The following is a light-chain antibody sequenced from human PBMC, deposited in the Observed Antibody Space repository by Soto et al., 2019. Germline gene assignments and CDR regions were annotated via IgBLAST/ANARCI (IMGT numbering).Light chain of an antibody. V-gene: IGKV1-27*01. CDR2: SSS. Sequence: DFQMTQSPSSLSASVGDRVTITCRASQDISNDVAWYQQKPGKPPNLLISSSSTLQSGVPSRFSGTGYGTDFTLTIGNLQPDDVATYYCQKYNSFPPTFGGGPRWRS. CDR1: QDISND. J-gene: IGKJ4*01. CDR3: QKYNSFPPT.